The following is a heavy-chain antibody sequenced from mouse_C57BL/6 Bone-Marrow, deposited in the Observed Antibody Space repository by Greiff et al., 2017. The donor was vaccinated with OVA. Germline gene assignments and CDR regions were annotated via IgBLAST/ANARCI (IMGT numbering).Heavy chain of an antibody. Sequence: EVKLVESGGDLVKPGGSLKLSCAASGFPFSSYGMSWVRQTPDKRLEWVATISSGGSYTYYPDSVQGRFTISRDKAKNTRYLQMSSLKSEDTAMYYGARRLGPAWFAYWGQGTLVTVSA. CDR2: ISSGGSYT. J-gene: IGHJ3*01. CDR1: GFPFSSYG. D-gene: IGHD4-1*01. CDR3: ARRLGPAWFAY. V-gene: IGHV5-6*02.